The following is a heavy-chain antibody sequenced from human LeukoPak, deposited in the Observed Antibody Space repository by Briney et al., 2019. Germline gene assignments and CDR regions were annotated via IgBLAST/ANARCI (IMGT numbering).Heavy chain of an antibody. CDR1: GFTFSSYA. CDR2: ISYDGSNK. J-gene: IGHJ4*02. V-gene: IGHV3-30-3*01. Sequence: GRSLRLSCAASGFTFSSYAMHWVRQAPGKGLEWVAVISYDGSNKYYADSVKGRFTISRDSSKNTLFLQMNSLRVEDTAVYYCVGHCTSTSCTWDYWGQGTLLTVSS. D-gene: IGHD2-2*01. CDR3: VGHCTSTSCTWDY.